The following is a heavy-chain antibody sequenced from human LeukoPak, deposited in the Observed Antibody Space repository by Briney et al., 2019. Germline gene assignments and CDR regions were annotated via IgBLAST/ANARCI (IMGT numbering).Heavy chain of an antibody. Sequence: SETLSLTCTVSGGSISSYYWSWIRQPPGKGLEWIGYIYYSGSTNYNPSLKSRVTISVDTSKNQFSLKLSSVTAADTAVYYCARWIVGATSYFDYWGQGTLVTVSS. CDR2: IYYSGST. J-gene: IGHJ4*02. V-gene: IGHV4-59*01. D-gene: IGHD1-26*01. CDR3: ARWIVGATSYFDY. CDR1: GGSISSYY.